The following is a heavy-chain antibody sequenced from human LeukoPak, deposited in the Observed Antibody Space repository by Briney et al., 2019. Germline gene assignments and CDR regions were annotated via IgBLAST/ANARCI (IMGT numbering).Heavy chain of an antibody. Sequence: GSLRLSCAASGFTFSSYSMNWVRQPPGKGLEWIGEIYHSGSTNYNPSLKSRVTISVDKSKNQFSLKLSSVTAADTAVYYCARDIGVADPDYWGQGTLVTVSS. J-gene: IGHJ4*02. V-gene: IGHV4-4*02. CDR3: ARDIGVADPDY. CDR2: IYHSGST. CDR1: GFTFSSYSM. D-gene: IGHD6-19*01.